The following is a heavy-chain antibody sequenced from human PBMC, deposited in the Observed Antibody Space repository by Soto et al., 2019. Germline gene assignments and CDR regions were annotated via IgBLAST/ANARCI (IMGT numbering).Heavy chain of an antibody. J-gene: IGHJ4*02. CDR1: GGSFNRHT. D-gene: IGHD3-22*01. CDR2: IIPVFGTA. V-gene: IGHV1-69*01. Sequence: QVQLVQSGAEVRKPGSSVRVSCKASGGSFNRHTISWVRQAPGQGLEGLGGIIPVFGTASHAQKFQGRVTIIADESTSTVYMELSSLRSDDTALYSCARGWGYDSTDYYYAYWGQGTLVIVSS. CDR3: ARGWGYDSTDYYYAY.